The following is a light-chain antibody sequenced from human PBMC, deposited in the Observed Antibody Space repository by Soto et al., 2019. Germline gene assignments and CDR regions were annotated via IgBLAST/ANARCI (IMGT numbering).Light chain of an antibody. CDR2: DVS. J-gene: IGLJ2*01. V-gene: IGLV2-14*01. Sequence: QSALTQPASVSGSPGQSIAISCTGTSNDVGGYNYVSWYQQHPGKAPKLMIYDVSARPSGVSNRSSGPKSDNTASLTNSGLQAEDEADYYCSSYTSSNTVVFGGGTKVTVL. CDR1: SNDVGGYNY. CDR3: SSYTSSNTVV.